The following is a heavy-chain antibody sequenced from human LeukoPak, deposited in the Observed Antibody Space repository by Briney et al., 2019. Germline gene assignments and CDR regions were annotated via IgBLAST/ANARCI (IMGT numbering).Heavy chain of an antibody. V-gene: IGHV3-11*01. CDR1: GFTFTDYY. D-gene: IGHD4-17*01. J-gene: IGHJ4*02. CDR3: ARVGRLQYGDYVAFDY. CDR2: ISVSGTTM. Sequence: GVSLRLSCATSGFTFTDYYMSWIRQTPGKGLEWVSYISVSGTTMYYADSVKGRFTLSRDNAKNSLYLQMNSLRAEDTAVYYCARVGRLQYGDYVAFDYWGQGALVTVSS.